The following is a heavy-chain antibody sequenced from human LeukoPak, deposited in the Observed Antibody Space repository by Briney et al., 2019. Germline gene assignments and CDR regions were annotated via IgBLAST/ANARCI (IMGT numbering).Heavy chain of an antibody. V-gene: IGHV1-2*04. J-gene: IGHJ4*02. CDR3: ARAQGDDSSGYYTPFDY. D-gene: IGHD3-22*01. CDR2: INPNSGGT. CDR1: GYTFTDYY. Sequence: ASVKVSCKASGYTFTDYYMHWVRQGPGQGLEWMGWINPNSGGTNYAQKFQDWVTLTRDTSISTAYMELSRLRSDDTAVYYCARAQGDDSSGYYTPFDYWGQGTLVTVSS.